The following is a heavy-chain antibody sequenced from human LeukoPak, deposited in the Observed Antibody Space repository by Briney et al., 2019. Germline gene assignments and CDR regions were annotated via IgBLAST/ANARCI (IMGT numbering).Heavy chain of an antibody. J-gene: IGHJ4*02. CDR3: TKAAFYYTSGSLDY. D-gene: IGHD3-10*01. Sequence: GGSLRLSCATSGFTFINTWMNWVRQAPGKGLEWVGRVKSKADGGTADYAAPVKGRFTISRDDSKNTLYLQMNSLKTEDTAMYFCTKAAFYYTSGSLDYWGQGTLVTVSS. V-gene: IGHV3-15*07. CDR2: VKSKADGGTA. CDR1: GFTFINTW.